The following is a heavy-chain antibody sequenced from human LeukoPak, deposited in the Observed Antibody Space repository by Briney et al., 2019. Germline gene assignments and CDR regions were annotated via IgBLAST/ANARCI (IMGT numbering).Heavy chain of an antibody. CDR2: ISYDGSNK. V-gene: IGHV3-30*18. Sequence: GGSLRLSCAASGFIVSSNYMSWVRQAPGKGLEWVAFISYDGSNKYYADSVKGRFTISRDNSKNTLYLQMNSLRAEDTAVYYCAKDPRRYSRTGGYFDYWGQGTLVTVSS. D-gene: IGHD6-13*01. CDR3: AKDPRRYSRTGGYFDY. CDR1: GFIVSSNY. J-gene: IGHJ4*02.